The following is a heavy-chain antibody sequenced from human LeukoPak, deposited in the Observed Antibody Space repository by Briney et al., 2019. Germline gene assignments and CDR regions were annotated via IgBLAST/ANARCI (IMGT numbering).Heavy chain of an antibody. D-gene: IGHD6-13*01. V-gene: IGHV1-69*05. CDR3: ARHPNYSSSWPNYFDY. J-gene: IGHJ4*02. CDR2: VIPIFGTA. Sequence: SVKVSCKASGGTFSSYAISLVRQAPGQGLEWMGGVIPIFGTANYAQKFQGRVTITTDESTSTAYMELSSLRSEDTAVYYCARHPNYSSSWPNYFDYWGQGTLVTVSS. CDR1: GGTFSSYA.